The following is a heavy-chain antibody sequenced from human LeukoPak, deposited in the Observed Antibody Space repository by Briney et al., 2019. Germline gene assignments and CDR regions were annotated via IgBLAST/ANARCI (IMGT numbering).Heavy chain of an antibody. Sequence: SETLSLTCTVSGGSISSSSYSWGWIRQPPGKGLEWIGSIYYSGSTYYNPSLKSRVTISVDTSKNQFSLKLSSVTAADTAVYYCARLWGGTSTIDYWGQGTLVTVSS. V-gene: IGHV4-39*01. CDR2: IYYSGST. CDR3: ARLWGGTSTIDY. CDR1: GGSISSSSYS. J-gene: IGHJ4*02. D-gene: IGHD5/OR15-5a*01.